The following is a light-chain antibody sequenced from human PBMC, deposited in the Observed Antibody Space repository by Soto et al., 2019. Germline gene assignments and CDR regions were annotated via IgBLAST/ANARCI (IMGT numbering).Light chain of an antibody. CDR2: DVS. CDR3: SSYTSSSDV. CDR1: SSDVGGYNY. J-gene: IGLJ1*01. Sequence: QSALTQPASVSGSPGQSITISCTGTSSDVGGYNYVSWYQQHPGKAPKLMIYDVSNRPSGVSNRFSGSKSGNTASLTISGLQAEDEADYYCSSYTSSSDVFGTVTKVTVL. V-gene: IGLV2-14*01.